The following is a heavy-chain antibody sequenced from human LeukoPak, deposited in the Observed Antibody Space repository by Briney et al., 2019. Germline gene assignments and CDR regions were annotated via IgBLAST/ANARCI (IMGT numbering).Heavy chain of an antibody. J-gene: IGHJ4*02. Sequence: PGGSLRLSCAASGFTFSSYSMNWVRQAPGKGLEWVSAISGSGGSTYYADSVKGRFTISRDNSKNTLYLQMNSLRAEDTAVYYCAKAEYSVVVTNFDYWGQGTLVTVSS. CDR3: AKAEYSVVVTNFDY. CDR1: GFTFSSYS. CDR2: ISGSGGST. D-gene: IGHD3-22*01. V-gene: IGHV3-23*01.